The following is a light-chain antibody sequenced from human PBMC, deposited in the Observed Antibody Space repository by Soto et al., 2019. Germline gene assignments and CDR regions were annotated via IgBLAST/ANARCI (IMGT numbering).Light chain of an antibody. Sequence: GDRVTITCRASQSISSWLAWYQQKPGKAPKFLIYDASNLESGVPSRFSGSGSGTEFTLTISSLQPDDFATYYCQQYNSYPITFGQGRRLEI. CDR2: DAS. V-gene: IGKV1-5*01. CDR3: QQYNSYPIT. J-gene: IGKJ5*01. CDR1: QSISSW.